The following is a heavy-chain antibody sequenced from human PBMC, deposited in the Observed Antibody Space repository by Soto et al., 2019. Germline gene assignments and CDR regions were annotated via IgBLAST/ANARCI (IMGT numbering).Heavy chain of an antibody. CDR3: ARSRNSAVADSFDF. D-gene: IGHD1-26*01. V-gene: IGHV3-30*04. J-gene: IGHJ4*02. Sequence: PGGSLRLSCAASGFIFRNYAIHWVRQAPGKGLQWVAVISRDGSHKYYLDSVKGRFTISRDNSKDTVNLLMNSLRDDDSAMYHCARSRNSAVADSFDFWGQGTLVTVSS. CDR1: GFIFRNYA. CDR2: ISRDGSHK.